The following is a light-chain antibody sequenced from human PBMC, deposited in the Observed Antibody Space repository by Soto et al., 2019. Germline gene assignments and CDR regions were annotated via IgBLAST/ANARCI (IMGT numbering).Light chain of an antibody. CDR1: QSVSSSY. J-gene: IGKJ1*01. CDR2: CAS. V-gene: IGKV3-20*01. CDR3: QQYGTPPPT. Sequence: EIVFTQSPGTLSLSPGERATLSCRASQSVSSSYLAWYQQKPGQAPRLLIYCASSRATGIPDRFSGSGSGTDFTLTISRLDPEDFAVYYCQQYGTPPPTCGKGTKVNIK.